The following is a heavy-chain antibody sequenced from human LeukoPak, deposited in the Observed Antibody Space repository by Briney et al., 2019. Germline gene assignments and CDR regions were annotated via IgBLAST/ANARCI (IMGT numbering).Heavy chain of an antibody. CDR1: GYTFTGYY. J-gene: IGHJ4*02. D-gene: IGHD3-22*01. Sequence: AASVKVSCKASGYTFTGYYMHWVRQAPGQGLEWMGWINPKSGGTNYAQKFQGRVTMTRDTSIGTAYMELSRLRSDDTAVYYCARATYYYDSSGYYFWGQGTLVTVSS. CDR3: ARATYYYDSSGYYF. CDR2: INPKSGGT. V-gene: IGHV1-2*02.